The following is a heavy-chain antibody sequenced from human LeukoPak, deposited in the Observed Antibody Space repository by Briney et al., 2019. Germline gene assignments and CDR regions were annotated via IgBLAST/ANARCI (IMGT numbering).Heavy chain of an antibody. J-gene: IGHJ6*02. CDR3: AKASHGMDV. CDR1: GFTFDDYA. Sequence: GGSLRLSCAASGFTFDDYAMHWVRQAPGKGLEWVSGISWNSGSIGYADSVKGRLTISRDNAKNSLYLQMNSLRAEDTALYYCAKASHGMDVWGQGTTVTVSS. V-gene: IGHV3-9*01. CDR2: ISWNSGSI.